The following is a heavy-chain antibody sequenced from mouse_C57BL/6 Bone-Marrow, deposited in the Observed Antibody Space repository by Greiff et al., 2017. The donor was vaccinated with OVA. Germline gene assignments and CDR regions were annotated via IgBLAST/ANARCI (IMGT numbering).Heavy chain of an antibody. CDR1: GFTFSSYA. J-gene: IGHJ4*01. V-gene: IGHV5-9-1*02. D-gene: IGHD2-1*01. Sequence: EVKLEESGEGLVKPGGSLKLSCAASGFTFSSYAMSWVRQTPEKRLEWVAYISSGGDYIYYADTVKGRFTISRDNARNTLYLQMSSLKSEDTARYYCTRLLDAMDYWGQGTSVTVAS. CDR3: TRLLDAMDY. CDR2: ISSGGDYI.